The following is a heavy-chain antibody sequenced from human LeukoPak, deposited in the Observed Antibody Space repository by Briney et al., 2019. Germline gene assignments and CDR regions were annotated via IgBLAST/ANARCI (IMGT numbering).Heavy chain of an antibody. D-gene: IGHD1-26*01. J-gene: IGHJ6*03. Sequence: SETLSPTCTVSGGSLSPYYWSWIRQSPGKGLEWIGYISYSGSTNSHPSLKSRVTISVDMSKPQFYLELSSVTAADTAVYYCARARYREINYAYAGGYYYMDVWGKGTTVTVSS. CDR3: ARARYREINYAYAGGYYYMDV. CDR1: GGSLSPYY. CDR2: ISYSGST. V-gene: IGHV4-59*01.